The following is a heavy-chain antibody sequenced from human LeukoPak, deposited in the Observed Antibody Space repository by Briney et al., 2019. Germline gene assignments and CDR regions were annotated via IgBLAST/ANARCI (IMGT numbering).Heavy chain of an antibody. CDR3: ARGDYVWGSYRHSMDV. V-gene: IGHV4-59*01. CDR1: GDSISSYY. J-gene: IGHJ6*02. Sequence: SETLSLTCTVSGDSISSYYWSWIRQPPGKELEWIGNIYYSGSSNYNPSLKSRVTISVDTSKNQFSLKLSSVTAADTAVYYRARGDYVWGSYRHSMDVWGQGTTVTVSS. D-gene: IGHD3-16*02. CDR2: IYYSGSS.